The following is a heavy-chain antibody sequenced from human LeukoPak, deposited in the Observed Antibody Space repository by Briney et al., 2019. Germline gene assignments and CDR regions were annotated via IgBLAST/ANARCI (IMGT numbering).Heavy chain of an antibody. V-gene: IGHV3-43*02. J-gene: IGHJ4*02. D-gene: IGHD3-22*01. CDR1: GFTFDDYA. CDR2: ISGDGGST. CDR3: AKENYDSSGYYWLYFDY. Sequence: GGSLRLSCAASGFTFDDYAMHWVRPAPGKGLEWVSLISGDGGSTYYADSVKGRFTTSSDNSKNSLYLQMNSLRTEDTALYYWAKENYDSSGYYWLYFDYWGQGTLVTVSS.